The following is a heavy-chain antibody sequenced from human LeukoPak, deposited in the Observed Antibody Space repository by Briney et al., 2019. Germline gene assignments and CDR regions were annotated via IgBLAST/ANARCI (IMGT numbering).Heavy chain of an antibody. D-gene: IGHD6-13*01. CDR2: INTNTGNP. J-gene: IGHJ4*02. CDR3: ARDMYSSGWYGFDY. V-gene: IGHV7-4-1*02. CDR1: GYTFTSYA. Sequence: ASVKVSCKASGYTFTSYAMNWVRQAPGQGLEWMGWINTNTGNPTYAQGFTGRFVFSLDTSVSTAYLQISSLKAEDTAVYYCARDMYSSGWYGFDYWGQGTLVTVSS.